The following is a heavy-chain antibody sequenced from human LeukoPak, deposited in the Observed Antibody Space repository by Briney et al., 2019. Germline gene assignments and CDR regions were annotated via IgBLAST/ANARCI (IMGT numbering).Heavy chain of an antibody. CDR3: GRDDVSVDY. Sequence: PSETLSLTCTVSSRSISSYSWSWIRQSAGKGLEWIGRIYASGSTNYNPSLKSRVTMSVDTSKNQFSLKLSSVTAADTAVYYCGRDDVSVDYWGQGTLVTVSS. CDR2: IYASGST. CDR1: SRSISSYS. J-gene: IGHJ4*02. V-gene: IGHV4-4*07. D-gene: IGHD3-16*01.